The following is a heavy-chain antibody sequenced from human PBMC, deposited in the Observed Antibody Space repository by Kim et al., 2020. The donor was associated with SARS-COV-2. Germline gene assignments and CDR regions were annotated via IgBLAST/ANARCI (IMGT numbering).Heavy chain of an antibody. CDR3: ARGRYSSSWYGPHYYFDY. Sequence: SETLSLTCAVYGGSFSGYYWSWIRQPPGKGLEWIGEINHSGSTNYNPSLKSRVTISVATSKNQFSLKLSSVTAADTSVYYCARGRYSSSWYGPHYYFDYWGQGNLVT. CDR1: GGSFSGYY. D-gene: IGHD6-13*01. CDR2: INHSGST. J-gene: IGHJ4*02. V-gene: IGHV4-34*01.